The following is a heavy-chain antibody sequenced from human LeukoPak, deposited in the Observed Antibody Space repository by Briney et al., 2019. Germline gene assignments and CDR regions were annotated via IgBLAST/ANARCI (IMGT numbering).Heavy chain of an antibody. CDR2: ISANGGST. J-gene: IGHJ4*02. V-gene: IGHV3-23*01. CDR3: AKSSVGEWLIYYFDY. CDR1: GFTFSNYA. D-gene: IGHD3-3*01. Sequence: GGSLRLSCAASGFTFSNYAMSWVRQAPGKGLEWVSAISANGGSTYYADSVKGRFTISRDNSKNTLYLQMNSLRAEDTAVYYCAKSSVGEWLIYYFDYWGQETLVTVSS.